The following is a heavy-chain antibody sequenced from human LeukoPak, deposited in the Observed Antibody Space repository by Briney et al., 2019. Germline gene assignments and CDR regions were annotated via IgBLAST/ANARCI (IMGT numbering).Heavy chain of an antibody. CDR1: GFTFSSYG. D-gene: IGHD2-15*01. V-gene: IGHV3-30*18. Sequence: GGSLRLSCAASGFTFSSYGMHWVRQAPGKGLEWVAVISYDGSNKYYADSVKGRFTISRDNSKNTLYLQMNSLRAEDTAVYYCAKRGYCSGGSCRIIDYWGQGTLVTVSS. CDR3: AKRGYCSGGSCRIIDY. J-gene: IGHJ4*02. CDR2: ISYDGSNK.